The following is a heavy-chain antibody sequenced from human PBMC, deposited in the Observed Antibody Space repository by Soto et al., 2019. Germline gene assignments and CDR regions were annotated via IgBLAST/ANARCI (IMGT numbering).Heavy chain of an antibody. J-gene: IGHJ4*01. V-gene: IGHV3-15*07. Sequence: EVQLVESGGGLVKPGGSLRLSCAASGFTFSNAWINWVRQAPGKGLEWVGRIKSKTDGGTTDYAAPVKGRFAISRDDSKNILYLQMNSLKIEDTAVYYCTTDSYSPMIIVRFDYWGHGTLVTVSS. CDR3: TTDSYSPMIIVRFDY. D-gene: IGHD3-22*01. CDR2: IKSKTDGGTT. CDR1: GFTFSNAW.